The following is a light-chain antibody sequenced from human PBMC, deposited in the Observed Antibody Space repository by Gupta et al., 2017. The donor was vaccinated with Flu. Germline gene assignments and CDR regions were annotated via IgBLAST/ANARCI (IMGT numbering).Light chain of an antibody. J-gene: IGKJ2*01. CDR3: QQDYSLLT. V-gene: IGKV1-33*01. CDR2: DAS. Sequence: DIQMTQSPPSLSAAVGDRVTSTCQASQDIRNNLNWYQQKPGKAPILLIYDASKGDKGVPLRFSGSGYGTDFTFTSTRRQYEDVANYYGQQDYSLLTFGQGTKVEIK. CDR1: QDIRNN.